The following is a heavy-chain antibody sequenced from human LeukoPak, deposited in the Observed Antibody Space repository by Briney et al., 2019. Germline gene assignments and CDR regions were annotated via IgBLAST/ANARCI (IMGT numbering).Heavy chain of an antibody. J-gene: IGHJ4*02. Sequence: SQTLSLTCAVSGGSISSGGYSWSWIRPPPGKGLEWIGYIYHSGSTYYNPSLKSRVTISVDRSKNQFSLKLSSVTAADTAVYYCARGERSIAVAGIPFVYWGQGTLVTVSS. V-gene: IGHV4-30-2*01. CDR1: GGSISSGGYS. CDR3: ARGERSIAVAGIPFVY. D-gene: IGHD6-19*01. CDR2: IYHSGST.